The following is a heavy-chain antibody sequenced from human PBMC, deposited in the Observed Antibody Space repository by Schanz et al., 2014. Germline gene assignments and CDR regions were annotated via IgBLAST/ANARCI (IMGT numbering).Heavy chain of an antibody. CDR2: ISGDGTTT. Sequence: EVQLVESGGGFVQPGGSLRLSCAASGFTFSNYWIHWVRQAPGEGLVSVSRISGDGTTTSYADSVKGRFTISRDNAKNTLYLQMNSLRAEDTAVYYCAKKDMPGPFESWGQGTLVTVSS. CDR1: GFTFSNYW. D-gene: IGHD2-15*01. V-gene: IGHV3-74*01. J-gene: IGHJ4*02. CDR3: AKKDMPGPFES.